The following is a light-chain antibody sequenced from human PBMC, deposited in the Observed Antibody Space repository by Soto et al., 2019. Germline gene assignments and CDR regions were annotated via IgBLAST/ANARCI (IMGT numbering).Light chain of an antibody. CDR3: QQRSNWPPVT. Sequence: EIVLTQSPATLSLSPGERATLSCRASQSVGSYLAWYQQKPGQAPRLLIYDASNRATGIPARFSGSGSGTDFTLTISSLDHEDFAVYYCQQRSNWPPVTFGGGTKVEIK. CDR1: QSVGSY. CDR2: DAS. J-gene: IGKJ4*01. V-gene: IGKV3-11*01.